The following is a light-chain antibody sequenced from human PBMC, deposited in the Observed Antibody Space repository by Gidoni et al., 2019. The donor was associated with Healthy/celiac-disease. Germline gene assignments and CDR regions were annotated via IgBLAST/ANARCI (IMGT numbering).Light chain of an antibody. Sequence: DIQMDQSPSSLSASVGDRVTITCQASQDISHYLNWYQQKPGKATTLLIYDASNLETGVPSRFSGSGSGTDFTFTISSLQPEDIATDYCQQYDNLRLTCGPGTKVDIK. V-gene: IGKV1-33*01. J-gene: IGKJ3*01. CDR1: QDISHY. CDR2: DAS. CDR3: QQYDNLRLT.